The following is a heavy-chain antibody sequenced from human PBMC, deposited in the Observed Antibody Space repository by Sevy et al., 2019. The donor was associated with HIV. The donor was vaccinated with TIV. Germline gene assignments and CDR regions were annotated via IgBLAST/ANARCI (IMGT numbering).Heavy chain of an antibody. Sequence: GGSLRLSCVASGLTFNIYPLNWVRQAPGKGLEWVAVVSFDASFKYYADFVKGRVTISRDNSKDTVFLQMDSLRDEDTGKYYCTTGRDGATFGYWGQGAQVTVSS. D-gene: IGHD1-26*01. CDR3: TTGRDGATFGY. V-gene: IGHV3-30*04. CDR1: GLTFNIYP. CDR2: VSFDASFK. J-gene: IGHJ4*02.